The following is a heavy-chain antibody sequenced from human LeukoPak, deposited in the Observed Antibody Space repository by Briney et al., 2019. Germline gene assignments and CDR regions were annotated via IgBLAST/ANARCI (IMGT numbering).Heavy chain of an antibody. CDR2: IYTSGST. J-gene: IGHJ5*02. CDR1: GNSFGDYY. D-gene: IGHD3-22*01. CDR3: ARDGPRSPYYYDSSRRGAQNWFDP. V-gene: IGHV4-4*07. Sequence: PSETLSLTCTVSGNSFGDYYWSWIRQPAGKGLEWIGRIYTSGSTTYNPSLKSRVTMSVDTSKSQFSLKLSSVTAADTAVYYCARDGPRSPYYYDSSRRGAQNWFDPWGQGTLVTVSS.